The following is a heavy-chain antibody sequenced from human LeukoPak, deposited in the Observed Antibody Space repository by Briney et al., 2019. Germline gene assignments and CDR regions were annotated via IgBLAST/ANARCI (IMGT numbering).Heavy chain of an antibody. V-gene: IGHV1-69*05. Sequence: GASVKVSCKASGGTFSSYAISWVRQAPGQGLEWMGGIIPIFGTANYAQKLQGRVTMTTDTSTSTAYMELRSLRSDDTAVYYCARDRKKLLGIGSYAIDYWGQGTLVTVSS. CDR2: IIPIFGTA. CDR1: GGTFSSYA. J-gene: IGHJ4*02. CDR3: ARDRKKLLGIGSYAIDY. D-gene: IGHD3-16*01.